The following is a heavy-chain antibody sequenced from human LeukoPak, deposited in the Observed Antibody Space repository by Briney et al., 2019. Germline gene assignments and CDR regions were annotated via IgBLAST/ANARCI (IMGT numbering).Heavy chain of an antibody. CDR1: GGTFSSYA. V-gene: IGHV1-69*04. Sequence: ASVKVSCKASGGTFSSYAISWVRQAPGQGLEWMGRIIPIFGIANYAQKFQGRVTITADKSTSTAYMELSSLRSEDTAVYYCARSKQLVYYYYGMDVWGQGTTVTVSS. J-gene: IGHJ6*02. CDR3: ARSKQLVYYYYGMDV. D-gene: IGHD6-6*01. CDR2: IIPIFGIA.